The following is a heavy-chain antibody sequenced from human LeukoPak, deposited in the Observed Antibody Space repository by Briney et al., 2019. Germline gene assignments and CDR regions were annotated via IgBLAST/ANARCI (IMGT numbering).Heavy chain of an antibody. CDR1: GFTFSSYW. Sequence: GGSLRLSCAASGFTFSSYWMHWVRQAPGKGLVWVSRINSDGSNTGYADSVKGRFTISRDNAKNTLYLQMNSLRAEDTAVHYCARDRWGVMGGDYWGQGTLVTVSS. J-gene: IGHJ4*02. CDR3: ARDRWGVMGGDY. D-gene: IGHD3-16*01. CDR2: INSDGSNT. V-gene: IGHV3-74*01.